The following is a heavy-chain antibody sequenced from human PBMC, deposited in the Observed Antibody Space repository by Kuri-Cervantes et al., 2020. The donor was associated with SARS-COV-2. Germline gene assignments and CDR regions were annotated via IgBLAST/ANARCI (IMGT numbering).Heavy chain of an antibody. Sequence: GSLRLSCTVSGDSISSSSYYWGWIRQPPGKGLEWIGSIYYSGSTYYNPSLKSRVTISVDTSKNQFSLKLSSVTAADTAVYYCARTMIVVVIPWYFDLWGRGTLVTVSS. CDR1: GDSISSSSYY. CDR3: ARTMIVVVIPWYFDL. CDR2: IYYSGST. V-gene: IGHV4-39*01. J-gene: IGHJ2*01. D-gene: IGHD3-22*01.